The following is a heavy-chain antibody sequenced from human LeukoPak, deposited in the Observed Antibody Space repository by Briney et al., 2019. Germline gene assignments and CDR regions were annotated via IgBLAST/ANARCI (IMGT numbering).Heavy chain of an antibody. V-gene: IGHV1-18*01. CDR2: ISAYNGNT. D-gene: IGHD3-3*01. Sequence: ASVKVSCKASGYTFTSYGISWVRQAPGQGLEWMGWISAYNGNTNYAQKLQGRVTMTTDTSTSTAYMELRSLRSDDTAVYYCARDPTGYDFWSGYYRDYYYYGMDVWGQGTTVTVSS. J-gene: IGHJ6*02. CDR3: ARDPTGYDFWSGYYRDYYYYGMDV. CDR1: GYTFTSYG.